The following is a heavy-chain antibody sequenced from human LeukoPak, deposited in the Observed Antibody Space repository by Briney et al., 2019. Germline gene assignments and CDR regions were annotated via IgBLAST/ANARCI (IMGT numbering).Heavy chain of an antibody. Sequence: PSETLSLTCTVSGHSIINSYYWGWIRQPPGKGLEWIGSIYHTGATYYNPSLKSRVTISVDTSKSQFSLKLNSVTAADTAVYYCAREGVVGATDNWFDPWGQGTLVTVSS. CDR3: AREGVVGATDNWFDP. CDR1: GHSIINSYY. CDR2: IYHTGAT. V-gene: IGHV4-38-2*02. D-gene: IGHD1-26*01. J-gene: IGHJ5*02.